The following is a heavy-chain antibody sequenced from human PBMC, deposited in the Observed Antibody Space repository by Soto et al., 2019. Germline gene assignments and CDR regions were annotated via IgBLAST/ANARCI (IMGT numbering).Heavy chain of an antibody. J-gene: IGHJ6*02. CDR2: VNPNSGAT. CDR1: GYTFTGYY. D-gene: IGHD3-16*02. V-gene: IGHV1-2*02. Sequence: QVQLVQSGAEVKEPGASVKVSCKASGYTFTGYYRYWVRQAPGQGLEWMGWVNPNSGATNYAQKFQGRVTMTRDRSISTVYLELSSLRSDDTAVYYCARSLGGNSYYYYGVDLWGQGTTVTVSS. CDR3: ARSLGGNSYYYYGVDL.